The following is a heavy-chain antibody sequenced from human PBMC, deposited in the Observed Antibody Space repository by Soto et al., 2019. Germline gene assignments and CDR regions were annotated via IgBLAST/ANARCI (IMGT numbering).Heavy chain of an antibody. D-gene: IGHD1-1*01. CDR2: IYATGTT. V-gene: IGHV4-4*07. CDR3: VRDGTKTLRDWFDP. J-gene: IGHJ5*02. Sequence: LSLTCTVSGASISGFYWSWIRKSAGKGLEWIGRIYATGTTDYNPSLKSRVTMSVDTSKKQFSLKLRSVTAADTAVYYCVRDGTKTLRDWFDPWGQGISVTVSS. CDR1: GASISGFY.